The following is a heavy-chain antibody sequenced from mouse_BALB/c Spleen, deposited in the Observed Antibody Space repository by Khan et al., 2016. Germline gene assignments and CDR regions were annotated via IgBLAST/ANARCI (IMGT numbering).Heavy chain of an antibody. CDR3: GRVYDYGSPYFDY. D-gene: IGHD1-1*01. J-gene: IGHJ2*01. V-gene: IGHV5-6-3*01. CDR1: GFTFSSYG. CDR2: INSNGGNT. Sequence: EVERVESGGGLVQPGGSLKLSCAASGFTFSSYGMSWVRQTPDKRLELVATINSNGGNTYYPHSVKGRFTISRDNAKTTLYLQMSSPKSEDDAMYYCGRVYDYGSPYFDYWGQGATLTVSS.